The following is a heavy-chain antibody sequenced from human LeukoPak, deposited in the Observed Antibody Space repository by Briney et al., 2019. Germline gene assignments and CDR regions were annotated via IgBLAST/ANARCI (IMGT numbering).Heavy chain of an antibody. V-gene: IGHV3-23*01. J-gene: IGHJ5*02. Sequence: GGSLRLSCAASGFTFSSYAMSWVRQAPGKGLGWVSAISGSGGSTYYADSVKGRFTISRDNSKNTLYLQMNSLRAEDTAVYYCAKGRYSSGWGRDWFDPWGQGTLVTVSS. CDR2: ISGSGGST. D-gene: IGHD6-19*01. CDR1: GFTFSSYA. CDR3: AKGRYSSGWGRDWFDP.